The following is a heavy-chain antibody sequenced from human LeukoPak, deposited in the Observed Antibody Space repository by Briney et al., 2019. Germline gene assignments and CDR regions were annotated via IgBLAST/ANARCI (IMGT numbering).Heavy chain of an antibody. CDR2: INSRSSNI. Sequence: GGSLRLSCAASEFSFSDYSMNWVRQAPGKGLEWVSYINSRSSNIHYADSVKGRFTISRDNAKNSLFLQMNSLRDEDTAVYYCARVPWELLSPYDYWGQGTLVTVSS. V-gene: IGHV3-48*02. CDR1: EFSFSDYS. D-gene: IGHD1-26*01. J-gene: IGHJ4*02. CDR3: ARVPWELLSPYDY.